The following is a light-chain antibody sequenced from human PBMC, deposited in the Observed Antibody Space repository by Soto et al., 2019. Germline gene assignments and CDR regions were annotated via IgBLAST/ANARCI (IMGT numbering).Light chain of an antibody. CDR1: QSVSIL. J-gene: IGKJ5*01. CDR2: DAS. CDR3: QQRNEWPLT. V-gene: IGKV3-11*01. Sequence: EIAMTQSPSTLSVSPGERATLSCRASQSVSILLAWYQQKPGQAPRLFIYDASNRATGIPARFSGSGSGTDFTLTISSLEPEDFAVYYCQQRNEWPLTFGQGTRLEIK.